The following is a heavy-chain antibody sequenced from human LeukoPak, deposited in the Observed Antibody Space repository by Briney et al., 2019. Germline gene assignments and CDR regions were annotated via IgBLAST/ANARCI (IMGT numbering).Heavy chain of an antibody. CDR1: GGSFSGSY. J-gene: IGHJ3*02. CDR2: INHSGST. Sequence: SETLSLTCAVYGGSFSGSYWSWIRQPPGKGLEWIGEINHSGSTNYNPSLKSRVTISVDTSKNQFSLKLTSVTAADTAVFYCAREAAYISGLNAFDIWGQGTLVTVSS. D-gene: IGHD6-19*01. V-gene: IGHV4-34*01. CDR3: AREAAYISGLNAFDI.